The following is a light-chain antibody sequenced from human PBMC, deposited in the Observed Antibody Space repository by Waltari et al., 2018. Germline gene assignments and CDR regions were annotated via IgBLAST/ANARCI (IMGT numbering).Light chain of an antibody. CDR3: YSTDFSGHDRV. V-gene: IGLV3-10*01. Sequence: SYELTQPPSVSVSPGQTARITCSGDALSKKYAYWYQQKSGQAPVLVIYEDIKRPTGIPERFSGSSSGTTATLTISGAHVDDEAGYYCYSTDFSGHDRVFGGGTKLTIL. CDR2: EDI. CDR1: ALSKKY. J-gene: IGLJ3*02.